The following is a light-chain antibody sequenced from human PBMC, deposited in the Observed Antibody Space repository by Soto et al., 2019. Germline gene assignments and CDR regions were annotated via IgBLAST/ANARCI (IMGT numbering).Light chain of an antibody. V-gene: IGKV3-11*01. Sequence: IVLTQSPAIRSLSPGERATLFCRASQSVGGFLAWYQQRPGQAPRLLLYEASNRPTGIPARFSGSGCGTDFTFTLSSLEPEDFAVDYCQQRSNWPPTWTFGQGTKVDIK. J-gene: IGKJ1*01. CDR3: QQRSNWPPTWT. CDR2: EAS. CDR1: QSVGGF.